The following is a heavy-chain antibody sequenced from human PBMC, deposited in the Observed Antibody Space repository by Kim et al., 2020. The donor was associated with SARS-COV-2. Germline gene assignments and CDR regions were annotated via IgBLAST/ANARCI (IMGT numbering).Heavy chain of an antibody. CDR2: VSWNGDRM. J-gene: IGHJ4*02. D-gene: IGHD2-21*02. Sequence: GGSLRLSCAASGFTFGDSAMHWVRQAPGKGLEWVSGVSWNGDRMDYADSVKGRFTISRDNARRSLYLQMDRLRAEDTALYYCVKDDGMVATGYFDSWGQG. V-gene: IGHV3-9*01. CDR1: GFTFGDSA. CDR3: VKDDGMVATGYFDS.